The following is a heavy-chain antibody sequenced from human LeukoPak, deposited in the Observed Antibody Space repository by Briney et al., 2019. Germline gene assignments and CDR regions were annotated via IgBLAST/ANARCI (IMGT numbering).Heavy chain of an antibody. CDR1: GYTFTSYY. CDR2: INPNSGGT. J-gene: IGHJ5*02. Sequence: ASVKVSCKASGYTFTSYYMHWVRQAPGQGLEWMGWINPNSGGTNYAQKFQGRVTMTRDTSISTAYMELSRLRSDDTAVYYCAGTLGAAANWFDPWGQGTLVTVSS. CDR3: AGTLGAAANWFDP. D-gene: IGHD6-13*01. V-gene: IGHV1-2*02.